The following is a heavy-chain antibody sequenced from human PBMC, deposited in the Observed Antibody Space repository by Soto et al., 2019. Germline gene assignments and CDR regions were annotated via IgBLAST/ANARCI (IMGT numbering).Heavy chain of an antibody. CDR2: ISSSSSTI. CDR1: GFTFSSYS. D-gene: IGHD5-12*01. V-gene: IGHV3-48*02. J-gene: IGHJ6*02. Sequence: GGSLRLSCAASGFTFSSYSMNWVRQAPGKGLEWVSYISSSSSTIYYADSVKGRFTISRDNAKNSLYLQMNSLRDEDTAVYYCTTFTNSGYEYYYGMDVWGQGTTVTVSS. CDR3: TTFTNSGYEYYYGMDV.